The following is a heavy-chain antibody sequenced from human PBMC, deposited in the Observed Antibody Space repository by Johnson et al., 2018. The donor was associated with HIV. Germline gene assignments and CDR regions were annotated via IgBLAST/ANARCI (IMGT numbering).Heavy chain of an antibody. Sequence: VQLVESGGGLVKPGGSLRLSCAASGFTFSDYYMSWIRQAPGKGLEWVSYISSSGSTIYYAASVKGRFTISRDNAKNTLYLQMNSLRAEDTAVYYCAKEERETNAFDIWGQGTMVTVSS. CDR2: ISSSGSTI. J-gene: IGHJ3*02. D-gene: IGHD1-1*01. CDR3: AKEERETNAFDI. CDR1: GFTFSDYY. V-gene: IGHV3-11*01.